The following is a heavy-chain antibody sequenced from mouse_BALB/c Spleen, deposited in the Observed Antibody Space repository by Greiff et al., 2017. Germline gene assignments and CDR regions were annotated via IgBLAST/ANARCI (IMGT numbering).Heavy chain of an antibody. CDR2: ISYSGST. CDR3: ARDYRYDGAWFAY. Sequence: VQLQQSGPSLVKPSQTLSLTCSVTGDSITSGYWNWIRKFPGNKLEYMGYISYSGSTYYNPSLKSRISITRDTSKNQYYLQLNSVTTEDTATYYCARDYRYDGAWFAYWGQGTLVTVSA. V-gene: IGHV3-8*02. D-gene: IGHD2-14*01. CDR1: GDSITSGY. J-gene: IGHJ3*01.